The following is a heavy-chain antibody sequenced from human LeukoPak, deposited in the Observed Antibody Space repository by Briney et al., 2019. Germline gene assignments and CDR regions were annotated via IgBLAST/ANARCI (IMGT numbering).Heavy chain of an antibody. CDR2: ISDSGGRT. CDR3: AKRGVVIRVILVGFHKEAYYFDS. Sequence: GGSLRLSCAVFGITLSNYGMSWVRQAPGKGLEWVAGISDSGGRTNYADSVKGRVTISRDNPKNTLYLQMNSLRAEDTAVYFCAKRGVVIRVILVGFHKEAYYFDSWGQGALVTVSS. CDR1: GITLSNYG. J-gene: IGHJ4*02. D-gene: IGHD3-22*01. V-gene: IGHV3-23*01.